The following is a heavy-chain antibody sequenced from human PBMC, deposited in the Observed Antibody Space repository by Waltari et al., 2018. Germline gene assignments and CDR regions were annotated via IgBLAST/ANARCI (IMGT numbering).Heavy chain of an antibody. V-gene: IGHV3-30-3*01. CDR3: ARVGTVQGVAGAFDI. CDR1: RLTFSRYA. J-gene: IGHJ3*02. D-gene: IGHD3-10*01. Sequence: QVQLVEFGGGGVQPGRSLRLSCSASRLTFSRYAMQSARPAPGKGLEWVAVISYDGSNKYYADSVKGRFTISRDNSKNTLYLQMNSLRAEDTAVYYCARVGTVQGVAGAFDIWGQGTMVTVSS. CDR2: ISYDGSNK.